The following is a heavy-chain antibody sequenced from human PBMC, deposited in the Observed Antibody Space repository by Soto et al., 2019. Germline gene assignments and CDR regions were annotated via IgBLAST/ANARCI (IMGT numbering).Heavy chain of an antibody. D-gene: IGHD2-21*01. V-gene: IGHV3-64*01. J-gene: IGHJ6*02. Sequence: EVQLVESGGGLVQPGGSLRLSCAASGFTFSSYAMHWVRQAPGKGLEYVSVITSNGGYTDYASSVKGRFTISRDNSKNTLYLQMGSRRAEDMAVYYCARRIPFGYGMDVWGQGTTVTVSS. CDR2: ITSNGGYT. CDR1: GFTFSSYA. CDR3: ARRIPFGYGMDV.